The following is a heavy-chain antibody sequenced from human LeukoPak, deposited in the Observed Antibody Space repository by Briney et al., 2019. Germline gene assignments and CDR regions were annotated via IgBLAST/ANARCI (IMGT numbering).Heavy chain of an antibody. CDR1: GGSISSGDYY. J-gene: IGHJ6*02. Sequence: SETLSLTCTVSGGSISSGDYYWSWIRQPPGKGLEWIGYIYYSGSTYYNPSLKSRVTISVDTSKNQFSLKLSSVTAADTAVYYCAREEAGGSGSYYPFGGYYYYGMDVWGQGTTVTVSS. D-gene: IGHD3-10*01. CDR3: AREEAGGSGSYYPFGGYYYYGMDV. CDR2: IYYSGST. V-gene: IGHV4-30-4*01.